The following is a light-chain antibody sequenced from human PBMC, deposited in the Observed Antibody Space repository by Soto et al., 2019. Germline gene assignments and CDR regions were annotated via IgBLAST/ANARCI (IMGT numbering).Light chain of an antibody. Sequence: QSALTQPPSASGSPGQSVTISCTGTSSDVGGYNYVSWYQQHPGKAPKLIIYEVTKRPSGVPDRFSGSKSGNTASLTVSGLQADDEADYYCSSYAGSNNFFGEGTKLTVL. CDR3: SSYAGSNNF. V-gene: IGLV2-8*01. CDR1: SSDVGGYNY. CDR2: EVT. J-gene: IGLJ2*01.